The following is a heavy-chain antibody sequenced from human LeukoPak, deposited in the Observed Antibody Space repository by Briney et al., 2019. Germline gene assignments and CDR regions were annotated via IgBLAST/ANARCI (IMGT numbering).Heavy chain of an antibody. CDR2: INHSGST. Sequence: SETLSLTCAVYGGSFSGYYWSWIRQPPGKGLEWIGEINHSGSTSYNPSLKSRVTISLDTSKNHFSLKLTSVTAADTAVYYCARYSSSSWGYFHSWGQGILVTVSS. D-gene: IGHD6-6*01. J-gene: IGHJ4*02. CDR3: ARYSSSSWGYFHS. CDR1: GGSFSGYY. V-gene: IGHV4-34*01.